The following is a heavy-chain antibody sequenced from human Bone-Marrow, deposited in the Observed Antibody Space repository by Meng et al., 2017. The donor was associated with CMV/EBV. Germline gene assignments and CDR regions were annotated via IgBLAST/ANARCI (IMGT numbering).Heavy chain of an antibody. CDR3: ARWSRGYSGYGAIID. CDR1: GFTFTSYA. J-gene: IGHJ4*02. D-gene: IGHD5-12*01. V-gene: IGHV3-23*01. Sequence: ESLKISCAASGFTFTSYAMSWVRQAPGKGLEWVSAISGSGDSTYYADSVKGRFTISRDNSKNTLIVQMNSLRAEDTALYYCARWSRGYSGYGAIIDWGQGTLVTVSS. CDR2: ISGSGDST.